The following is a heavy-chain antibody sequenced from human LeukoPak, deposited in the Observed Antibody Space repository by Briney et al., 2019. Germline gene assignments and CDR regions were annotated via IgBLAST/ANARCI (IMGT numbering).Heavy chain of an antibody. CDR2: IYYSGST. CDR3: ARRANYYDSSGYLMYYFDY. Sequence: SETLSLTCTVSGGSISSYYWSWVRQPPGKGLEWIGYIYYSGSTNYNPSLKSRVTISVDTSKNQFSLNLSSVTAADTAVYYCARRANYYDSSGYLMYYFDYWGQGTLVTVSS. D-gene: IGHD3-22*01. J-gene: IGHJ4*02. CDR1: GGSISSYY. V-gene: IGHV4-59*08.